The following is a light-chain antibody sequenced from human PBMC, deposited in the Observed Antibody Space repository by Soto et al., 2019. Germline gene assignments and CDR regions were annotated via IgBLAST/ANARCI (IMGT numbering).Light chain of an antibody. Sequence: DIHMTHSPSSLSASVGDRVTITCRASQSISSYLNWYQQKPGKAPKLLIYAASSLQSGVPSRFSGSGSGTDFTLTISSLQPEDFATYYCQQSYSTPRTFGQGTKVEIX. CDR3: QQSYSTPRT. CDR1: QSISSY. CDR2: AAS. V-gene: IGKV1-39*01. J-gene: IGKJ1*01.